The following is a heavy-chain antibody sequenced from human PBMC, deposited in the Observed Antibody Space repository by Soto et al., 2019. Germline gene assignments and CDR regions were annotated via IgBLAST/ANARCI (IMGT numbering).Heavy chain of an antibody. CDR1: GFTFSSYG. Sequence: GGSLRLSCAASGFTFSSYGMHWVRQAPGKGLEWVAVIWYDGSNKYYADSVKGRFTISRDNSKNTLYLQMNSLRAEDTAVYYCARPSEDGDYAYYFDYWGQGTLVTVSS. D-gene: IGHD4-17*01. CDR2: IWYDGSNK. CDR3: ARPSEDGDYAYYFDY. J-gene: IGHJ4*02. V-gene: IGHV3-33*01.